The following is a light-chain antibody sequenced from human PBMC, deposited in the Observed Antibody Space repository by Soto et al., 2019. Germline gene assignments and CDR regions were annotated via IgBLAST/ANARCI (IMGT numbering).Light chain of an antibody. J-gene: IGKJ2*01. CDR2: DAS. CDR3: QQYDSSSPT. Sequence: DIQMTQSPSTLSASVGDGVTITCRASQNSSVWLAWYQQRPGKAPKFLMYDASSLETGVPSRFSGSGSGTEFTLTTRSLQPDDSATYYCQQYDSSSPTFGQGTKLEIK. V-gene: IGKV1-5*01. CDR1: QNSSVW.